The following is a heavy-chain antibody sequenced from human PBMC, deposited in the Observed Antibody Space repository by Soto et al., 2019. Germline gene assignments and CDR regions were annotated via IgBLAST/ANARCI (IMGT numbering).Heavy chain of an antibody. CDR2: ISGSGDST. CDR3: AKDPEYSKVVQHWYFDI. Sequence: EVQLLESGGGLVQPGGSVRLCCAASGFTFSTYAMGWVRQAPGKGLARVLSISGSGDSTCYADSGKGRFTISRDNSQNTLYLQMNSLSAADTAVYYCAKDPEYSKVVQHWYFDICGRGNLLTVSS. V-gene: IGHV3-23*01. D-gene: IGHD4-4*01. J-gene: IGHJ2*01. CDR1: GFTFSTYA.